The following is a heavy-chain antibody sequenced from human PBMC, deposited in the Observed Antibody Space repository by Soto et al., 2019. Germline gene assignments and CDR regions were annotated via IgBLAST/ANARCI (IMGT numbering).Heavy chain of an antibody. Sequence: ASVKVSCKASGYNFTTYAMVWVRQAPGQRPEWMGWINTGNGNTKYSPKFQGRVTITRDTSASTAYMELSSLRSEDTAVYYCARGERQYFRYYGMDVWGQGTSVTVSS. D-gene: IGHD6-25*01. V-gene: IGHV1-3*04. J-gene: IGHJ6*02. CDR2: INTGNGNT. CDR3: ARGERQYFRYYGMDV. CDR1: GYNFTTYA.